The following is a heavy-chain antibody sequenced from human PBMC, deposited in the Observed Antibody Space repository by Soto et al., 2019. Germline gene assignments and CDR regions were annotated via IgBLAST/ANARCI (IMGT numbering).Heavy chain of an antibody. CDR2: ISAYNGNT. CDR1: GYTFTSYG. D-gene: IGHD2-2*01. V-gene: IGHV1-18*01. J-gene: IGHJ6*02. Sequence: GASVKVSCKASGYTFTSYGISWVRQAPGQGLEWMGWISAYNGNTNYAQKLQGRVTMTTDTSTSTAYMELRSLRSDDTAVYYCARGYHCSSTSCYYYYGMDGWGQGTTVTVSS. CDR3: ARGYHCSSTSCYYYYGMDG.